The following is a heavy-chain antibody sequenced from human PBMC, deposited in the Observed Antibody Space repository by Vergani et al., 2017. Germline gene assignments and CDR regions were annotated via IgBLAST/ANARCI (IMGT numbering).Heavy chain of an antibody. CDR1: GFTFSSYA. V-gene: IGHV3-23*01. J-gene: IGHJ4*02. CDR2: ISGSGGST. CDR3: TTDVLEQTGTSGGTDY. D-gene: IGHD1-7*01. Sequence: EVQLLESGGGLVQPGGSLRLSCAASGFTFSSYAMSWVRQAPGKGLEWVSAISGSGGSTYYADSVKGRFTISRDNSKNTLYLQMNSLRAEDTAVYYCTTDVLEQTGTSGGTDYWGQGTLVTVSS.